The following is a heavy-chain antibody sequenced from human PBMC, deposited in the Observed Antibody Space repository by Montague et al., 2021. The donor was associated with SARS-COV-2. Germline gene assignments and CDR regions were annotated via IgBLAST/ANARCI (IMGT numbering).Heavy chain of an antibody. J-gene: IGHJ4*02. CDR3: AREIAGATVLDY. D-gene: IGHD1-26*01. CDR2: IDWDDDK. Sequence: VKPTQTLTLTCTFPGFSLSTSGMCVSWIRQPPGKALEWLARIDWDDDKYYSTSLKTRLTISKDTSKNQVVLTMTNMDPVDTATYYCAREIAGATVLDYWGQGTLVTVSS. V-gene: IGHV2-70*11. CDR1: GFSLSTSGMC.